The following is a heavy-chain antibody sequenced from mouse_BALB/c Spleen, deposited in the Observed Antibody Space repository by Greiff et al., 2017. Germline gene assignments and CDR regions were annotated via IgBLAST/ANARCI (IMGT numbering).Heavy chain of an antibody. V-gene: IGHV3-2*02. CDR3: ARSSSTMFNY. CDR1: GYSITGDYA. J-gene: IGHJ2*01. Sequence: EVKLVESGPGLVKPSQSLSLTCTVTGYSITGDYAWNWIRQFPGNILEWMGYISYSGSTSYNPSLKSRISITRDTSKNQFFLQLNSVTTEDTATYYCARSSSTMFNYWGQGTTLTVSS. D-gene: IGHD2-1*01. CDR2: ISYSGST.